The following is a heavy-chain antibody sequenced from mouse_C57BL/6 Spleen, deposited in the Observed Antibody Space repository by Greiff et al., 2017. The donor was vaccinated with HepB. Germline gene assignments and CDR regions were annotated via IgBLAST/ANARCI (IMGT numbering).Heavy chain of an antibody. CDR1: GYAFTNYL. CDR2: INPGSGGT. CDR3: ARSQLTGSSYFDV. Sequence: VQLQQSGAELVRPGTSVKVSCKASGYAFTNYLIEWVKQRPGQGLEWIGVINPGSGGTNYNEKFKGKATLTADKSSTTAYMQLSSLTSEDSAVYFCARSQLTGSSYFDVWGTGTTVTVSS. D-gene: IGHD4-1*01. V-gene: IGHV1-54*01. J-gene: IGHJ1*03.